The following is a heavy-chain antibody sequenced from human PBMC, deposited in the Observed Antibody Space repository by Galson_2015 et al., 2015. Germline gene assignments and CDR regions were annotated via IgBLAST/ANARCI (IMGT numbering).Heavy chain of an antibody. CDR3: ARASRYCSSTSCYSWDTNDAFDI. D-gene: IGHD2-2*02. Sequence: SLRLSCAASGFTFSSYAMHWVRQAPGKGLEWVAVISYDGSNKYYADSVKGRFTISRDNSKNTLYLQMNSLRAEDTAVYYCARASRYCSSTSCYSWDTNDAFDIWGQGTMVTVSS. CDR2: ISYDGSNK. J-gene: IGHJ3*02. CDR1: GFTFSSYA. V-gene: IGHV3-30-3*01.